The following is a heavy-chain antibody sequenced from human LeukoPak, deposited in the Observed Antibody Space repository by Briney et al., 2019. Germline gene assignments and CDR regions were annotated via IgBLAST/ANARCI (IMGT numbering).Heavy chain of an antibody. J-gene: IGHJ4*02. CDR2: IIPIFGTA. Sequence: ASVNLCCNASGATFSSYTISRGRQAPGQGLGWMGGIIPIFGTANYAQKFQGRVTITTDESTSTAYMELSSLRSEDTAVYYCARGDTAMVQVDYWGQGTLVTVSS. V-gene: IGHV1-69*05. CDR3: ARGDTAMVQVDY. CDR1: GATFSSYT. D-gene: IGHD5-18*01.